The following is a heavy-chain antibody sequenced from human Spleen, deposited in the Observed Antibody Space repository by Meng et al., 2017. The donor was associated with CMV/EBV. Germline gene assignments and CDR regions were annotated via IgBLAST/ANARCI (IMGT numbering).Heavy chain of an antibody. D-gene: IGHD3-16*02. CDR3: ARARYDYVWGSYRRPHFDY. V-gene: IGHV4-4*07. J-gene: IGHJ4*02. Sequence: DPGPGVVKLSEAPSPTSTVHGGSISSAYSGWSRQPAGKGLDWIGRIYTSGSTNYNPSLKSRVTISVDTSKNQFSLKLSSVTAADTAVYYCARARYDYVWGSYRRPHFDYWGQGTLVTVSS. CDR1: GGSISSAY. CDR2: IYTSGST.